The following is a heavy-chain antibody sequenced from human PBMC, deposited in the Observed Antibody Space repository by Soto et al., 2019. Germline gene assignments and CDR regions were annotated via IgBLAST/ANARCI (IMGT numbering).Heavy chain of an antibody. CDR3: ARGGGAMARRLYYYGMDV. D-gene: IGHD5-18*01. J-gene: IGHJ6*02. CDR1: GGTFSSYA. Sequence: SVKVSCKASGGTFSSYAISWVRQAPGQGLEWMGGIIPIFGTANYAQKFQGRVTITADESTSTAYMELSSLRSEDTAVYYCARGGGAMARRLYYYGMDVWGQVTTVTVSS. CDR2: IIPIFGTA. V-gene: IGHV1-69*13.